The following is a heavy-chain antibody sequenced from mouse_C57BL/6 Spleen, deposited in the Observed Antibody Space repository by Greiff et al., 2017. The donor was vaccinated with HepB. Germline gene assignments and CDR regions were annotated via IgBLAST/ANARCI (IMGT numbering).Heavy chain of an antibody. Sequence: PGASVKISCKASGYAFSSSWMNWVKQRPGKGLEWIGRIYPGDGDTNYNGKFKGKATLTADKSSSTAYMQLSSLTSEDAAVYFCARGVNYAMDYWGQGTSVTVSS. CDR3: ARGVNYAMDY. CDR2: IYPGDGDT. D-gene: IGHD2-1*01. CDR1: GYAFSSSW. J-gene: IGHJ4*01. V-gene: IGHV1-82*01.